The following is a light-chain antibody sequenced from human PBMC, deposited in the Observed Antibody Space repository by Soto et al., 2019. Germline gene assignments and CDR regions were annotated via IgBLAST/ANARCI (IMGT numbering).Light chain of an antibody. CDR2: KAS. V-gene: IGKV1-5*03. CDR3: QSYSAYSWT. Sequence: DIQMTQSPSTLSASVGDRVTITCRASQSISNWLAWYQKKPGKAPKVLIYKASTLESGVPSRFSGSGSGTEFTLTISSLQPDDFATYYCQSYSAYSWTFGQGTKVEIK. J-gene: IGKJ1*01. CDR1: QSISNW.